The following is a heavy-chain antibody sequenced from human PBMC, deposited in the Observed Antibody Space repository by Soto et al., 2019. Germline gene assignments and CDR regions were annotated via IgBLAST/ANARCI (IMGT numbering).Heavy chain of an antibody. CDR3: GKVAESGYSAVDR. CDR2: IRRHPSVS. J-gene: IGHJ5*02. CDR1: GLTLRTSS. D-gene: IGHD3-3*01. V-gene: IGHV3-48*01. Sequence: EVQLVESGGMLVQPGGSLRLSGAASGLTLRTSSMNWVRQAPGKGLAWISYIRRHPSVSAYPDAVKGRFNISRDSAKNSLSLHMDSLRVEDTAVYYCGKVAESGYSAVDRWGQGTLVTVSS.